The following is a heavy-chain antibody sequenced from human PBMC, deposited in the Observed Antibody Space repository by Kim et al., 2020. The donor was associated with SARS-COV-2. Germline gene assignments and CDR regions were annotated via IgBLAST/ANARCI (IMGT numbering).Heavy chain of an antibody. Sequence: ASVKVSCKASGYTFTSYDINWVRQATGQGLEWMGWMNPNSGNTGYAQKFQGRVTMTRNTSISTAYMELSSLRSEDTAVYYCARETRRITIFGVVTAPNYYDYYMDVWGKGTTVTVSS. CDR1: GYTFTSYD. CDR3: ARETRRITIFGVVTAPNYYDYYMDV. V-gene: IGHV1-8*01. D-gene: IGHD3-3*01. CDR2: MNPNSGNT. J-gene: IGHJ6*03.